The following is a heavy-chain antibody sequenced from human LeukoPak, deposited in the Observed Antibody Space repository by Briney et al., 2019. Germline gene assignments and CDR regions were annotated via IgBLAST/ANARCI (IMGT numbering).Heavy chain of an antibody. Sequence: GGSLRLSCAASGFTFSSYGMHWVRQAPGKGLEWVAVISYDGSNKYYADSVKGRFTISRDNSKNTLYLQMNSLRGEDTAVYYCARNDYVWGSYRYYFDYWGRGTLVTVSS. V-gene: IGHV3-30*03. CDR1: GFTFSSYG. D-gene: IGHD3-16*02. CDR2: ISYDGSNK. J-gene: IGHJ4*02. CDR3: ARNDYVWGSYRYYFDY.